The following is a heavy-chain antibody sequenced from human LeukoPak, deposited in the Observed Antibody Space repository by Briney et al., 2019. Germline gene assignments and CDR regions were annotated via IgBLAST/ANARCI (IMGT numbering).Heavy chain of an antibody. D-gene: IGHD2-2*01. CDR2: INSDGSWT. V-gene: IGHV3-74*01. CDR3: ARICSTTDCLISA. J-gene: IGHJ4*02. Sequence: GGSLRLSCAASGNYWMHWVRQAPGKGLVWVSHINSDGSWTSYADSVKGRFTISKDNANNTVYLQMSSLRAEDTAIYYCARICSTTDCLISAWGQGTLVTVSS. CDR1: GNYW.